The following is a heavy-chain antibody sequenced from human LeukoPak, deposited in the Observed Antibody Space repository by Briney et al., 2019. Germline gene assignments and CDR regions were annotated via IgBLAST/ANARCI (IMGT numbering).Heavy chain of an antibody. D-gene: IGHD6-6*01. CDR2: ISGRSRDI. Sequence: PGGSLRLSCAASGFTFSTYSMNWVRQAPGKGLEWVSSISGRSRDIYYADSVKGRFSISRDDGKNSLYLQMNSLRAEDTAVYYCVRDLSSSSTAYLHYWGQGTLVTVSS. V-gene: IGHV3-21*01. J-gene: IGHJ1*01. CDR1: GFTFSTYS. CDR3: VRDLSSSSTAYLHY.